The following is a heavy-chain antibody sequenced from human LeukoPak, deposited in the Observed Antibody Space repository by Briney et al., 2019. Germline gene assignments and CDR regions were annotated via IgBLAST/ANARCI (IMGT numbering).Heavy chain of an antibody. V-gene: IGHV3-23*01. CDR2: ISSSGGST. CDR1: GFTFSRHS. D-gene: IGHD1-1*01. J-gene: IGHJ4*02. CDR3: ARYWNDRYFDY. Sequence: GGSLRLSCAASGFTFSRHSMGWVRQAPGEGLEWVSVISSSGGSTFYADSVKGRFTISRDQSKNTLFLQMNSLRADDTAIYYCARYWNDRYFDYWGPGTLVTVSS.